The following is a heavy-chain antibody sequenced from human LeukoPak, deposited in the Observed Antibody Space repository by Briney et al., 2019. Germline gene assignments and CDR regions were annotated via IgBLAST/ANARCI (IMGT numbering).Heavy chain of an antibody. CDR2: IYYSGST. V-gene: IGHV4-31*03. CDR1: GGSISSGGYY. J-gene: IGHJ3*02. CDR3: ARDTVLLGAFDI. Sequence: SETLSLTCTVSGGSISSGGYYWSWIRQHPGKGLEWIGYIYYSGSTYYNPSLKSRVTISVDTSKNQFSLKLSSVTAADAAVYYCARDTVLLGAFDIWGQGTMVTVSS. D-gene: IGHD3-10*01.